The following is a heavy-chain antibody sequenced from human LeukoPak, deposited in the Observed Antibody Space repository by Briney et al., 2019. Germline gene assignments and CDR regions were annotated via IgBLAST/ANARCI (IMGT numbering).Heavy chain of an antibody. CDR1: GAFLGGSF. V-gene: IGHV4-59*08. D-gene: IGHD3-9*01. J-gene: IGHJ4*02. CDR3: ARHYGEGGRLFDWLFNF. CDR2: VHYTGST. Sequence: PSETLSLTCIVSGAFLGGSFWSWLRLPRAKGLEWIGYVHYTGSTKYSTSLQSRVTVSVDTSKNQFPLKLRSVNAADRAIYYCARHYGEGGRLFDWLFNFWGRGTLVTVSS.